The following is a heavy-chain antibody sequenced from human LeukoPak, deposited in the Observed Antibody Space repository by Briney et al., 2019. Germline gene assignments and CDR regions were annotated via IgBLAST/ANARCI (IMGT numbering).Heavy chain of an antibody. D-gene: IGHD3-10*01. CDR1: GFTFSSYS. Sequence: GGSLRLSCAASGFTFSSYSMNWVRQAPGKGLEWVSSISSSSSYIYYADSVKGRFTISRDNAKNSLYLQMNSLRAEDTAVYYCARDMGVKVYGSGTTLGYWGQGTLVTVSS. V-gene: IGHV3-21*01. CDR2: ISSSSSYI. J-gene: IGHJ4*02. CDR3: ARDMGVKVYGSGTTLGY.